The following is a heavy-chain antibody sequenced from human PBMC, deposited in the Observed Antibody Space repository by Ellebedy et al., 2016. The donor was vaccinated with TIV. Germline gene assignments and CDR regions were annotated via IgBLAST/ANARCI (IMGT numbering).Heavy chain of an antibody. D-gene: IGHD4-23*01. CDR3: AIWDYGGHLGY. V-gene: IGHV5-51*01. J-gene: IGHJ4*02. Sequence: GESLKISCKGSGYSFTNYWIGWVRQMPGKGLEWMGIIYPDDSDVRYNPSFQGQVTISADKSISTAYLQWSSLKASETAMYYCAIWDYGGHLGYWGQGTLVTVSS. CDR2: IYPDDSDV. CDR1: GYSFTNYW.